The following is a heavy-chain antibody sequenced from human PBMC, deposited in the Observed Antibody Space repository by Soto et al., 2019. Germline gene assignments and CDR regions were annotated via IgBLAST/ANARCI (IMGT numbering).Heavy chain of an antibody. Sequence: QVQLVQSGAEVKKPGSSVKVSCKASGGTFSSYAISWVRQAPGQGLEWMGGIIPIFGTANYAQKFQGRVTITADESTSTAYMELSSLRSEDTAVYYCAREARMVYANYYYGMDVWGQGTTVTVSS. J-gene: IGHJ6*02. CDR3: AREARMVYANYYYGMDV. CDR1: GGTFSSYA. V-gene: IGHV1-69*01. CDR2: IIPIFGTA. D-gene: IGHD2-8*01.